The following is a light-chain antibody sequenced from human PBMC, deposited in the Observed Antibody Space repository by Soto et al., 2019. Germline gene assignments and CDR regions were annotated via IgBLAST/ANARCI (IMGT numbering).Light chain of an antibody. CDR2: RTS. CDR1: TGAVTSGYY. CDR3: VLLYGGAWV. V-gene: IGLV7-43*01. Sequence: QAVVTQEPSLSVSPGGTVTLTCALTTGAVTSGYYPNWFQRKPGQALRTLIYRTSNKHSWTPARFSGSLLGGKAALTLSGVQPEDEADYYCVLLYGGAWVFGGGTKVTVL. J-gene: IGLJ3*02.